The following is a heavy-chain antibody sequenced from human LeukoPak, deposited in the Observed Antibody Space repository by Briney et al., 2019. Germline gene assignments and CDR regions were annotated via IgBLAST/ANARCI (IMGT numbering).Heavy chain of an antibody. CDR3: SKEGVAARPHAY. V-gene: IGHV3-23*01. CDR1: GFTFSGYS. CDR2: ISGSGGST. J-gene: IGHJ4*02. Sequence: GGSLRLSCVGSGFTFSGYSMKWVRQAPGKGLEWVSAISGSGGSTYYADSVQGRFTISRDTSKNTVYLQMNGLRAEDTAVYYCSKEGVAARPHAYWGQGTLDTVSS. D-gene: IGHD6-6*01.